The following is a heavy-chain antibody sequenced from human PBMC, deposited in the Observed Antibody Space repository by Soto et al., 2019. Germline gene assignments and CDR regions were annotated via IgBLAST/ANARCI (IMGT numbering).Heavy chain of an antibody. CDR3: ARGAFSGTRPDY. CDR2: SFAGDSDT. Sequence: GASLKISCKASGHNFGASWIGWVRQTPGRGLEWMGISFAGDSDTRYSPSFQGQVTISADKSISAVYLQWRSLKASDTATYFCARGAFSGTRPDYRGQHTRGAVAS. J-gene: IGHJ4*02. V-gene: IGHV5-51*01. D-gene: IGHD1-7*01. CDR1: GHNFGASW.